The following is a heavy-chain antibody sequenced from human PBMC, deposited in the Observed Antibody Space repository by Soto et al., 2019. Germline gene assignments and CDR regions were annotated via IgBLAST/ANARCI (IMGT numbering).Heavy chain of an antibody. V-gene: IGHV1-18*01. CDR3: AALDCSSTSCYYNWFDP. CDR1: GYTFTSYG. D-gene: IGHD2-2*01. CDR2: ISAYNGNT. J-gene: IGHJ5*02. Sequence: QVQLVQSGAEVKKPGASVKVSCKASGYTFTSYGISWVRQAPGQGLEWMGSISAYNGNTNYAQKLQGRVTMTTDTSTSRAYMELRSLRSDDTAVYYCAALDCSSTSCYYNWFDPWGQGTLVTVSS.